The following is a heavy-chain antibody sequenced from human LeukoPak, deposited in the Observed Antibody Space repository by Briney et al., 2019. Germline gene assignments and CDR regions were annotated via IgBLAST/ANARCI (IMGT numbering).Heavy chain of an antibody. V-gene: IGHV3-23*01. CDR1: GFTFSSYA. CDR3: AKDMCPSTSCYGTFDY. D-gene: IGHD2-2*01. CDR2: ISGSGGST. J-gene: IGHJ4*02. Sequence: GGSLRLSCAASGFTFSSYAMSWVRQAPGKGLEWVSAISGSGGSTYYADSVKGRFTISRDNSKNTLYLQMNNLRAEDTTMYYCAKDMCPSTSCYGTFDYWGQGTLVTVSS.